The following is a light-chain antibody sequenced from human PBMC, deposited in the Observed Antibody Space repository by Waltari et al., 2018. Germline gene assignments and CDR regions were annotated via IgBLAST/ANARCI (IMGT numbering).Light chain of an antibody. Sequence: QSALTQPASVSGSPGQSLTISCTGTSSDVGGYNYVSWYQQHPGKAPKLMIYDVSKRPSGVSNRFSGSKSGNTASLTISGLQAEDEADYYCSSYTSSSTYVFGTGTKVIVL. CDR2: DVS. J-gene: IGLJ1*01. V-gene: IGLV2-14*01. CDR1: SSDVGGYNY. CDR3: SSYTSSSTYV.